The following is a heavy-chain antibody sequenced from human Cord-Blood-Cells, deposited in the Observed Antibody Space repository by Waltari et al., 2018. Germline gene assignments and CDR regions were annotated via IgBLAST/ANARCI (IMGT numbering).Heavy chain of an antibody. J-gene: IGHJ3*02. V-gene: IGHV3-53*04. CDR2: IYSGGST. CDR3: ARDGSNLDSDAFDI. CDR1: GFTVSSNY. Sequence: EVQLVESGGGLVQPGGSLRLSCAASGFTVSSNYMSWVRQAPGKGLVCVSVIYSGGSTYYADSVKGRFTISRHNSKNTLYLQMNSLGAEDTAVYYCARDGSNLDSDAFDIWGQGTMVTVSS. D-gene: IGHD1-20*01.